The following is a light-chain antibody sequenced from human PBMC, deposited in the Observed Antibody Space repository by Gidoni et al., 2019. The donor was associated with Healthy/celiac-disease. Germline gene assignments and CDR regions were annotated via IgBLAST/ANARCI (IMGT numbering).Light chain of an antibody. J-gene: IGLJ2*01. CDR1: KLGEKY. CDR3: QAWDSSTFVV. CDR2: KDS. V-gene: IGLV3-1*01. Sequence: SSELTQPPSLSASPGQTASITCPGDKLGEKYACWYQQKPGQSPVLVIYKDSKRPSGSPQRFSGSNSGNTATLTISGTQAMEEADYYCQAWDSSTFVVFGGGTKLTVL.